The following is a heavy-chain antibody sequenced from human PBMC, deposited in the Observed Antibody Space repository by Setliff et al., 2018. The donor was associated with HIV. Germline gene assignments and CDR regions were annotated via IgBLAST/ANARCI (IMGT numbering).Heavy chain of an antibody. CDR1: GGSISTSY. CDR2: IYANGYA. Sequence: PSETLSLTCTVSGGSISTSYWSWIRQPAGKGLEYIGRIYANGYANYNPSLKSRVTMSVDTSKNQFSLNLTSVTAADTATYYCARILISYGSGTHKYFDYWGQGTVVTVSS. D-gene: IGHD3-10*01. V-gene: IGHV4-4*07. CDR3: ARILISYGSGTHKYFDY. J-gene: IGHJ4*02.